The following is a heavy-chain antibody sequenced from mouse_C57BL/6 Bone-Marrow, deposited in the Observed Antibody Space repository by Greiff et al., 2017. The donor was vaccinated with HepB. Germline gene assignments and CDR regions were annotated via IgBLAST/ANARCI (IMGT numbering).Heavy chain of an antibody. D-gene: IGHD1-1*01. J-gene: IGHJ3*01. Sequence: QVQLKESGPGLVQPSQSLSITCTVSGFSLTSYGVHWVRQSPGKGLEWLGVIWSGGSTDYNAAFISRLSISKDNSKIQVFFKMNSLQADDTAIYFCARNYYYGSIHVGFAYWGQGTLVTVSA. CDR1: GFSLTSYG. CDR2: IWSGGST. CDR3: ARNYYYGSIHVGFAY. V-gene: IGHV2-2*01.